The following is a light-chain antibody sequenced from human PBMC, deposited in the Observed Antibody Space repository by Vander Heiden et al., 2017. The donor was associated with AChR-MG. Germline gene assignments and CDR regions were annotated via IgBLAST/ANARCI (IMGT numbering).Light chain of an antibody. Sequence: EIVLTHSLATLPLSPGVRATFSSMASQSVSSYLAWYQHKPGKAPRLLIYDASNGATGIPARFSGSGSGTDFTLTISSLKPQDFAVYYCQQRSKWPLTFGGGTKVGIK. J-gene: IGKJ4*01. CDR3: QQRSKWPLT. CDR1: QSVSSY. V-gene: IGKV3-11*01. CDR2: DAS.